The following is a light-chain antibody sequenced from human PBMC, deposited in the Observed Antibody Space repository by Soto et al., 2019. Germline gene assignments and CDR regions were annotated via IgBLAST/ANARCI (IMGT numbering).Light chain of an antibody. CDR1: QSVRSN. J-gene: IGKJ5*01. CDR2: GAS. Sequence: ERGRTLSPATLSVSPGERATLPCRASQSVRSNLAWYQQKRGQSPRLLIYGASTRATGIPARFSGSGSGTDFTLTISRLEPEDFAVCYCQQYGSSPPIPFGQVTRL. CDR3: QQYGSSPPIP. V-gene: IGKV3-15*01.